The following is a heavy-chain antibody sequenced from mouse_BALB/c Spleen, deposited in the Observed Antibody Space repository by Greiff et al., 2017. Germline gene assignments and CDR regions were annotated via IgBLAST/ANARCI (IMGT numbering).Heavy chain of an antibody. J-gene: IGHJ3*01. CDR2: IYPGNVNT. V-gene: IGHV1S56*01. CDR3: ARRGGGNYWFAY. D-gene: IGHD2-1*01. CDR1: GYTFTSYY. Sequence: VQLQQSGPELVKPGASVRISCKASGYTFTSYYIHWVKQRPGQGLEWIGWIYPGNVNTKYNEKFKGKATLTADKSSSTAYMQLSSLTSEDSAVYFCARRGGGNYWFAYWGQGTLVTVSA.